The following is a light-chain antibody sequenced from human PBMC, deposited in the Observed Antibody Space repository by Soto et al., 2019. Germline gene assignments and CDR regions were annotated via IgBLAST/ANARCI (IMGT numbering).Light chain of an antibody. CDR3: QEYNSNSGT. V-gene: IGKV1-5*03. CDR1: QSISTW. CDR2: KAS. Sequence: DIQMTQSPPTLSASVGDRVTVTCRASQSISTWLAWYQQKPGKAPKLLISKASSLESGVPSRFSGTGSGTDFTLTISSLQPDDFATYYCQEYNSNSGTFGQGTKVEIK. J-gene: IGKJ1*01.